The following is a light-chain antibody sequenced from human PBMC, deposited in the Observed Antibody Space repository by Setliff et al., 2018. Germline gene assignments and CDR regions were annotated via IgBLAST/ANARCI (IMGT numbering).Light chain of an antibody. CDR3: SSYTSSSTYV. J-gene: IGLJ1*01. V-gene: IGLV2-14*01. Sequence: ALTQPASVSGSPGQSITISCTGTSSDVGGYNYVSWYQQHPGKAPKLMIYDVSKRPSGVSNRFSGSKSGNTASLTISGLQAEDEADYYCSSYTSSSTYVFGTGTKSPS. CDR1: SSDVGGYNY. CDR2: DVS.